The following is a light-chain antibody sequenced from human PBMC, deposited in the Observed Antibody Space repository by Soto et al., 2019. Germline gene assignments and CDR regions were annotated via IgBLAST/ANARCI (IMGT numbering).Light chain of an antibody. CDR3: CSYAARDTFFV. Sequence: QSVLTQPRSVSGSPGQSVFSSCTGTGNDVGAYNYVSWYQQHPGKAPKLVIYDVSKRPSGVPARFSGSKSGNTASLTISGLQAEDEADYFCCSYAARDTFFVFGTGTKVTVL. J-gene: IGLJ1*01. CDR1: GNDVGAYNY. V-gene: IGLV2-11*01. CDR2: DVS.